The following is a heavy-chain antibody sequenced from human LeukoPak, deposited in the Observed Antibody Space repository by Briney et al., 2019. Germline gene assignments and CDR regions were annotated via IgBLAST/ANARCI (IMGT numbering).Heavy chain of an antibody. CDR2: ISGSGGST. CDR1: GFTLSSYA. CDR3: YSTLVVVAATAAFDI. Sequence: GGSLRLSCAASGFTLSSYAMSWVRQAPGKGLEWVSAISGSGGSTYYADSVKGRFTISRDNSKNTLYLQMNSLRAEDTAVYYCYSTLVVVAATAAFDIWGQGTMVTVSS. J-gene: IGHJ3*02. V-gene: IGHV3-23*01. D-gene: IGHD2-15*01.